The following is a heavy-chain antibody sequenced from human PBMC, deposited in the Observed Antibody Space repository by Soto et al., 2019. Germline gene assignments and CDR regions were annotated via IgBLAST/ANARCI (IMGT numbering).Heavy chain of an antibody. CDR2: INHSGST. J-gene: IGHJ5*02. CDR3: ATRITVFGLLIPPFDP. CDR1: GGSFSGYY. V-gene: IGHV4-34*01. Sequence: SETLSLTCAVYGGSFSGYYWSWIRQPPGKGLEWIGEINHSGSTNYNPSLKSRVTISVDTSKNQFSLKLSSVTAADTAVYYCATRITVFGLLIPPFDPWGQGTQVTVSS. D-gene: IGHD3-3*01.